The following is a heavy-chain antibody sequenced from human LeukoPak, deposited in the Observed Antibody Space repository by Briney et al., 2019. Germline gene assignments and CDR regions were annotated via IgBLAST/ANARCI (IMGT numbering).Heavy chain of an antibody. CDR3: ARGYYSSSRFDS. V-gene: IGHV3-48*03. D-gene: IGHD6-13*01. CDR2: IRSSGTT. CDR1: GFTFSSYE. J-gene: IGHJ4*02. Sequence: GGSLRLSCAASGFTFSSYEMNWVRQAPGKGLEWVSYIRSSGTTYYADSVKGRFTISRDNAENTLYMRMNSLRPEDTAVYYCARGYYSSSRFDSWGQGTLVTVSS.